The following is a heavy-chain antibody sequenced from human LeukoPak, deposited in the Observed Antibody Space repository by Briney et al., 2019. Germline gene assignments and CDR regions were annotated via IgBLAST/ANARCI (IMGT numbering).Heavy chain of an antibody. Sequence: GGSLRLSCAASGFTFSSYAMSWVRQAPGKGLEWVSAISGSGGSTYYADSVKGRFTISRDNSKNTLYLQMNSLRAEYTAVYYCAKDREITMIVVVIRAFDIWGQGTMVTVSS. CDR3: AKDREITMIVVVIRAFDI. J-gene: IGHJ3*02. CDR2: ISGSGGST. V-gene: IGHV3-23*01. D-gene: IGHD3-22*01. CDR1: GFTFSSYA.